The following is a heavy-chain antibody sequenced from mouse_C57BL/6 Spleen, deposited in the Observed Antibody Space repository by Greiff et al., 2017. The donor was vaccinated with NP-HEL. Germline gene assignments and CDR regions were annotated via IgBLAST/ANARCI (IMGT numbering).Heavy chain of an antibody. D-gene: IGHD1-1*01. CDR3: ARWTVVARYFDV. V-gene: IGHV1-53*01. CDR2: INPSNGGT. Sequence: QVQLQQSGTELVKPGASVKLSCKASGYTFTSYWMHWVKQRPGQGLEWIGNINPSNGGTNYNEKFKSKATLTVDKSSSTAYMQLSSLTSEDSAVYYCARWTVVARYFDVWGTGTTVTVSS. J-gene: IGHJ1*03. CDR1: GYTFTSYW.